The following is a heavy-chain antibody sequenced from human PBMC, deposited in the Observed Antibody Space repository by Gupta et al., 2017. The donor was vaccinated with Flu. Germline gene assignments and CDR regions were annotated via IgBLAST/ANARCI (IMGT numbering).Heavy chain of an antibody. D-gene: IGHD2-2*01. J-gene: IGHJ4*02. Sequence: QVQVQESGPGLVKPSQTLSLTCAVTGWNIGASGYYWSWIRQRPDKGLEWIGSIYSTGSAYYNPSLKSRLTMSVDTSKNQISLTLTSVTAADTAVYYCARDNRDQLPNRPFDSWGQGIRVTVSS. CDR3: ARDNRDQLPNRPFDS. CDR1: GWNIGASGYY. V-gene: IGHV4-31*11. CDR2: IYSTGSA.